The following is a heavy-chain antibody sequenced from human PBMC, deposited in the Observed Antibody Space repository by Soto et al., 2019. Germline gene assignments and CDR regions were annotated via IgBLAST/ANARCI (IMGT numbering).Heavy chain of an antibody. D-gene: IGHD6-13*01. J-gene: IGHJ6*03. CDR3: ARGVSSRRYYYYYMDV. CDR1: GGYFSGYY. CDR2: INHSGST. V-gene: IGHV4-34*01. Sequence: SETLSLTCAVYGGYFSGYYWSWIRQPPGKGLEWIGEINHSGSTNYNPSLKSRVTISIDTSKNQFSLKLSSVTAADMAVYYCARGVSSRRYYYYYMDVWGKGTTVTVSS.